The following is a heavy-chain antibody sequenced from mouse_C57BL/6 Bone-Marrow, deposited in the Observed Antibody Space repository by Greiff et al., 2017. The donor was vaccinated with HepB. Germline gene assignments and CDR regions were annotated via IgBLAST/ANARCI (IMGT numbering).Heavy chain of an antibody. J-gene: IGHJ2*01. CDR2: ISSGSSTI. Sequence: EVKVVESGGGLVKPGGSLKLSCAASGFTFSDYGMHWVRQAPEKGLEWVAYISSGSSTIYYADTVKGRFTISRDNAKNTLFLQMTSLRSEDTAMYYCARSTMITTSYFDYWGQGTTLTVSS. CDR1: GFTFSDYG. D-gene: IGHD2-4*01. CDR3: ARSTMITTSYFDY. V-gene: IGHV5-17*01.